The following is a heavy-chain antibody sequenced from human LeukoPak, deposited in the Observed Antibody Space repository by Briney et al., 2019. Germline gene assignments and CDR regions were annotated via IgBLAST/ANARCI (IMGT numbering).Heavy chain of an antibody. V-gene: IGHV1-18*01. CDR3: AKDYISRGSGTNFLDH. CDR1: GYTFTSYG. Sequence: GASVKVSCKASGYTFTSYGISWVRQAPGQGLEWMGWISAYNGNTNYAQKLQGRVTMTTDTSTSTAYMELRSLRSDDTAFYYCAKDYISRGSGTNFLDHWGQGTLVTVSS. J-gene: IGHJ4*02. D-gene: IGHD3-10*01. CDR2: ISAYNGNT.